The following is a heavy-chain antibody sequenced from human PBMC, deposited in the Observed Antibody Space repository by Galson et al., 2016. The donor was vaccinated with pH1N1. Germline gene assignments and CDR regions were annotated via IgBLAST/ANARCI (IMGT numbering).Heavy chain of an antibody. D-gene: IGHD5-12*01. J-gene: IGHJ6*02. CDR1: GGTFSSYT. CDR3: ARSYSGYDRHDYSGMDV. Sequence: SVKVSCKASGGTFSSYTFSWMRQAPGQGLEWMGRISPVFGTKNYAQKFQGRVTVSADESTSTAYMELSSLRSEDTAVYYCARSYSGYDRHDYSGMDVWGQGTTVTVSS. CDR2: ISPVFGTK. V-gene: IGHV1-69*13.